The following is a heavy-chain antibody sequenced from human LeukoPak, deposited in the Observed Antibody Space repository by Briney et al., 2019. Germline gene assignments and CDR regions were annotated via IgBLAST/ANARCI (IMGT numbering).Heavy chain of an antibody. Sequence: GGSLRLSCAASGFTFSSYAMSWVRQAPGKGLEWVSAISGSGGSAYYADSVKGRFTISRDNSKNTLYLQMNSLKTEDTAVYYCARASIAPAFDIWGQGTMVTVSS. J-gene: IGHJ3*02. D-gene: IGHD6-6*01. V-gene: IGHV3-23*01. CDR1: GFTFSSYA. CDR2: ISGSGGSA. CDR3: ARASIAPAFDI.